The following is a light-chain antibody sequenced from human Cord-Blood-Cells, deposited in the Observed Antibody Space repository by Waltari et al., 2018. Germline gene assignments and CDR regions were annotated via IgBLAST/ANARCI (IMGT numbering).Light chain of an antibody. Sequence: DIQMTQSPSSLSASVGDRVTITCRASQSISSYLNWYQQKPGKAPKLRVYAGSSLQRGVPSRCRGSGAGTDFTLSISSLRAEDFATYYGQQSYSTPYSFGQGTKRE. J-gene: IGKJ2*03. V-gene: IGKV1-39*01. CDR2: AGS. CDR1: QSISSY. CDR3: QQSYSTPYS.